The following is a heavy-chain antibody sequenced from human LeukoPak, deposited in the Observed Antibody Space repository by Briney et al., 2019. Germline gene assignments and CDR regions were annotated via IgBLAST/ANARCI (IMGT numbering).Heavy chain of an antibody. CDR3: TTDPDQLLSKIDY. V-gene: IGHV3-15*01. Sequence: GGSLRLSCAASGFTFSNAWMSWVRQAPGKGLEWVGRIKSKTDGGTTDYAAPVKGRFTISRDDSKNTLYLQMNSLKTEDTAAYYCTTDPDQLLSKIDYWGQGTLVTVSS. J-gene: IGHJ4*02. CDR1: GFTFSNAW. D-gene: IGHD2-2*01. CDR2: IKSKTDGGTT.